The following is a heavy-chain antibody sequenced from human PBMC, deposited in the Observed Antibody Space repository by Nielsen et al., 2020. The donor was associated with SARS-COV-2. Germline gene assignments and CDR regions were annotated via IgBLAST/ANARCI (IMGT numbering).Heavy chain of an antibody. CDR2: INPSISST. V-gene: IGHV1-46*01. CDR1: GYSFTSYY. J-gene: IGHJ4*02. Sequence: ASVKVSCKASGYSFTSYYIHWVRQAPGQALEWMGTINPSISSTEYAQKFQGRVIMTRDTSTSTVYMDLSSLRSDDTAVYYCARDSSGTYRRVDYWGQGTLVTVSS. CDR3: ARDSSGTYRRVDY. D-gene: IGHD3-22*01.